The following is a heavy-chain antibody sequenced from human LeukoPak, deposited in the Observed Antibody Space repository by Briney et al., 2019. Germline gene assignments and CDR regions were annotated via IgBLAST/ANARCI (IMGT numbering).Heavy chain of an antibody. J-gene: IGHJ6*02. CDR3: AVATVTASYYYYYGMDV. D-gene: IGHD4-11*01. CDR1: GYTFTGYY. V-gene: IGHV1-2*04. CDR2: INPNSGGT. Sequence: GASVKVSCKASGYTFTGYYMHWVRQAPGQGLEWMRWINPNSGGTNYAQKFQGWVTMTGDTSISTAYMELSRLRSDDTAVYYCAVATVTASYYYYYGMDVWGQGTTVTVSS.